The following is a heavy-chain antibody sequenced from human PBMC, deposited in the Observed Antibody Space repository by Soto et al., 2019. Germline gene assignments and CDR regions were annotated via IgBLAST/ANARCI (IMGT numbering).Heavy chain of an antibody. CDR3: ATDPRFPRVHAFDI. CDR1: GYTLTELS. V-gene: IGHV1-24*01. J-gene: IGHJ3*02. Sequence: ASVKVSCKVSGYTLTELSMHWVRQAPGKGLEWMGGFDPEDGETIYAQKFQGRVTMTEDTSTDTAYMELSSLRSEDTAMYYCATDPRFPRVHAFDIWGQGTMVTVSS. CDR2: FDPEDGET. D-gene: IGHD3-3*01.